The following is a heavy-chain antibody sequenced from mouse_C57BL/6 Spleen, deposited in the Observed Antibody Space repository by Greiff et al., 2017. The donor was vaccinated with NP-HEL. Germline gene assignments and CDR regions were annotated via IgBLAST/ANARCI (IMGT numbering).Heavy chain of an antibody. CDR3: ARLRLRLMDY. CDR1: GYTFTSYW. Sequence: QLQQPGAELVKPGASVKLSCKASGYTFTSYWMQWVKQRPGQGLEWIGEIDPSDSYTNYNQKFKGKATLTVDTSSSTAYMQLSSLTSEDSAVYYCARLRLRLMDYWGQGTSVTVSS. CDR2: IDPSDSYT. D-gene: IGHD2-2*01. J-gene: IGHJ4*01. V-gene: IGHV1-50*01.